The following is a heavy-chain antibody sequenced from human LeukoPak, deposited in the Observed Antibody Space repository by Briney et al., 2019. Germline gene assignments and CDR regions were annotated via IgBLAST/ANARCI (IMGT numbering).Heavy chain of an antibody. Sequence: GGSLRLSCAASGFTFSSYSMNWVRQAPGKGLEWVSSISSSSSTIYYADPVKGRFTISRDNAKNSLYLQMNSLRAEDTAVYYCARDQNEDIVVVPAAHDYWGQGTLVTVSS. D-gene: IGHD2-2*01. J-gene: IGHJ4*02. V-gene: IGHV3-48*01. CDR3: ARDQNEDIVVVPAAHDY. CDR1: GFTFSSYS. CDR2: ISSSSSTI.